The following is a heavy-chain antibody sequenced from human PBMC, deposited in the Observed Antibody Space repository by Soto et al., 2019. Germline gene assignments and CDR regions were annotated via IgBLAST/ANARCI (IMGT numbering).Heavy chain of an antibody. CDR1: GGTFSSYP. CDR2: IIPILGIA. Sequence: QVQLVQSGAEVKKPGSSVKVSCKASGGTFSSYPISWVRQAPGQGLEWMGRIIPILGIANYAQKFQGRVTITADKSTSTAYMELSSLRSEDTAVYYCARAYSSSWPDYYYYGMDVWGQGTTVTVSS. D-gene: IGHD6-13*01. CDR3: ARAYSSSWPDYYYYGMDV. V-gene: IGHV1-69*02. J-gene: IGHJ6*02.